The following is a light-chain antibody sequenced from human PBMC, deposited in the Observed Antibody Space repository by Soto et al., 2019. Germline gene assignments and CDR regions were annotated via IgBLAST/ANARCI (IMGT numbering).Light chain of an antibody. V-gene: IGLV2-14*01. CDR3: QTFDSSLSVYV. Sequence: QSALTQPASVSGSPGQSIAISCTGTRSDVGAYNYVSWYQQHPGKAPKLMISEVTNRPSGVSDRFSGSKSGNTASLTISGLQAEDEAAYYCQTFDSSLSVYVFGSGTKVTVL. CDR2: EVT. CDR1: RSDVGAYNY. J-gene: IGLJ1*01.